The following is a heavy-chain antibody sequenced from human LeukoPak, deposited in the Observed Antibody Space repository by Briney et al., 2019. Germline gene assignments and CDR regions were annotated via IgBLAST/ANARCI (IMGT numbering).Heavy chain of an antibody. Sequence: SETLSLTCAVYGGSFSGYYWNWIRQPPGKGLEWIGEITHSGSTNYNPSPKSRVTISVDTSKNQFSLKLTSVTAADAAVYYCARDNQQLAFYFWGQGTLVTVSS. CDR3: ARDNQQLAFYF. CDR1: GGSFSGYY. CDR2: ITHSGST. V-gene: IGHV4-34*01. J-gene: IGHJ4*02. D-gene: IGHD6-13*01.